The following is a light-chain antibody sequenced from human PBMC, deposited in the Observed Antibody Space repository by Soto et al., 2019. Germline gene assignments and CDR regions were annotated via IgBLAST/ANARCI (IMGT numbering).Light chain of an antibody. Sequence: LTQPPSASGTPGQRVSISCSGSRSNIGRNYVYWYQQRAGTLILMIYEVTKRPLGVPDRFSGSKSGNTASLTVSGLQAEDEADYYCSSYAGSDNPYVFGTGTKVTVL. CDR3: SSYAGSDNPYV. CDR1: RSNIGRNY. CDR2: EVT. V-gene: IGLV2-8*01. J-gene: IGLJ1*01.